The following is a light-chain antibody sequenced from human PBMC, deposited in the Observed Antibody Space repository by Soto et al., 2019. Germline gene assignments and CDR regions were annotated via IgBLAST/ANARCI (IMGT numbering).Light chain of an antibody. CDR3: SSWTTSDPYV. Sequence: QSVLTQPASVSGSPGQSITISCTGTSSDVGGYNYVSWYQQHPSKAPKLIIYEVNNRPSGVSDRFSASKSGNTASLTISGLQTEDEAEYYCSSWTTSDPYVFGTGTKV. CDR2: EVN. V-gene: IGLV2-14*01. J-gene: IGLJ1*01. CDR1: SSDVGGYNY.